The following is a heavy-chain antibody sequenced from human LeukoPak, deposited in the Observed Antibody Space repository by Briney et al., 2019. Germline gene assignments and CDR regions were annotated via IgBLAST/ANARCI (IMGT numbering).Heavy chain of an antibody. D-gene: IGHD2-2*01. CDR2: IYYSGST. Sequence: SETLSLTCTVSGGSISSYYWSWIRQPPGKGLEWIGYIYYSGSTNYNPSLKSRVTISVDTSKNQFSLKLSSVTAADTAGYYCARDFSTGRFDPWGQGTLVTVSS. CDR3: ARDFSTGRFDP. CDR1: GGSISSYY. J-gene: IGHJ5*02. V-gene: IGHV4-59*01.